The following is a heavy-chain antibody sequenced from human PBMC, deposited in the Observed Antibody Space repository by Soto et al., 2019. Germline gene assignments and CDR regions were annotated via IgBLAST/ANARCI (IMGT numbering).Heavy chain of an antibody. J-gene: IGHJ4*02. CDR3: ARGGTPMDY. V-gene: IGHV1-18*01. D-gene: IGHD3-16*01. Sequence: QVQLVQSGAEVKKPGASVKVSCKASGYTFTNFGISWVRQAPGQGLEWMGWISAYNGNTNYAQKFQGRVTMTTDTSMSTAYMQLRSLRIDDTAVDYCARGGTPMDYWRQGTLVTVSS. CDR2: ISAYNGNT. CDR1: GYTFTNFG.